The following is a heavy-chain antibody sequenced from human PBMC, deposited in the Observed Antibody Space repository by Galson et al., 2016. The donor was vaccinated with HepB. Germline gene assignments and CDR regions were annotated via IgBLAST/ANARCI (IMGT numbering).Heavy chain of an antibody. D-gene: IGHD6-19*01. V-gene: IGHV3-23*01. J-gene: IGHJ6*02. Sequence: SLRLSCAASGFIFGNYAMTWVRQAPGEGLVWVSAISGSGDSTYYADSVKGRFTISRDNFKSTLSLQMNSLRAEDTAVYYCVKTQGYSTGWYGMDVWGQGTTVTVSS. CDR2: ISGSGDST. CDR1: GFIFGNYA. CDR3: VKTQGYSTGWYGMDV.